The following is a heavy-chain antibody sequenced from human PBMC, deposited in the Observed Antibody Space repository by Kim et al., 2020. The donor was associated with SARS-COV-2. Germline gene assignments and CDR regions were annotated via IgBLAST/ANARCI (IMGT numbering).Heavy chain of an antibody. CDR2: IYYSGST. V-gene: IGHV4-39*01. J-gene: IGHJ6*02. D-gene: IGHD3-9*01. CDR3: ARHMWLRYFDWLLDGMDV. CDR1: GGSISSSSYY. Sequence: SETLSLTCTVSGGSISSSSYYWGWIRQPPGKGLEWIGSIYYSGSTYYNPSLKSRVTISVDTSKNQFSLKLSSVTAADTAVYYCARHMWLRYFDWLLDGMDVWGQGTTVTVSS.